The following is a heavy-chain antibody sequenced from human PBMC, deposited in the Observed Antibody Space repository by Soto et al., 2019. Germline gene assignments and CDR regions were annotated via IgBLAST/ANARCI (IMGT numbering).Heavy chain of an antibody. V-gene: IGHV4-59*08. Sequence: SETLSLTYTVSGGSISSYYWSWIRQPPGKGLEWIGYIYYSGSTNYNPSLKSRVTISVDTSKNQFSLKLSSVTAADTAVYYCARIYRGDLDYWGQGTLVTVSS. CDR1: GGSISSYY. CDR3: ARIYRGDLDY. J-gene: IGHJ4*02. D-gene: IGHD4-17*01. CDR2: IYYSGST.